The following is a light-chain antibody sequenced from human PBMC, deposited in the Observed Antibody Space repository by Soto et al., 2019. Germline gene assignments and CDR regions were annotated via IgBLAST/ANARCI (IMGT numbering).Light chain of an antibody. V-gene: IGKV1-39*01. CDR2: ASS. J-gene: IGKJ5*01. CDR1: QGIGTY. CDR3: QQSYMDPIT. Sequence: IMLTQSPSSLSASVGDRVTVTCRASQGIGTYLVWYQQKSGKAPTVLIYASSTLQTGVPSRFSGSGSGTDFTLSISSVQPEDFATYFCQQSYMDPITFGQGTRLEI.